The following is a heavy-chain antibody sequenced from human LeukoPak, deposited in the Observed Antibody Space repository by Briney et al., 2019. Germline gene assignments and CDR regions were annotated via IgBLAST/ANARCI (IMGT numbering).Heavy chain of an antibody. CDR3: ASVPSSTVAVDY. V-gene: IGHV4-31*03. CDR1: GGSISSGVYY. D-gene: IGHD4-23*01. Sequence: PSETLSLTCTVSGGSISSGVYYWSWIRRHPGKGLEWIGYIYYSGSTYYNPSLKSRVTISVDTSKSQFSLKLSSVTAADTAVYYCASVPSSTVAVDYWGQGTLVTVSS. J-gene: IGHJ4*02. CDR2: IYYSGST.